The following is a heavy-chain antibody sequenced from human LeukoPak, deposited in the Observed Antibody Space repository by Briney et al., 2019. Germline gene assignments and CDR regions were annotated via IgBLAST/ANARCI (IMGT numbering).Heavy chain of an antibody. Sequence: SETLSLTCAVYGGSFSGYYWSWIRQPPGKGLEWIGEINHSGSTNYNPSLKSRVTISVDTSKNQFSLKLSSVTAADTAVYYCARGRDYYDSSGYPYNWFDPWGQGTLVTVSS. V-gene: IGHV4-34*01. CDR2: INHSGST. D-gene: IGHD3-22*01. CDR3: ARGRDYYDSSGYPYNWFDP. J-gene: IGHJ5*02. CDR1: GGSFSGYY.